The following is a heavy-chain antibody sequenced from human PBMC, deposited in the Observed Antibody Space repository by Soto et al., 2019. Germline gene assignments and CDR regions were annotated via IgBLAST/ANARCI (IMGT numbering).Heavy chain of an antibody. D-gene: IGHD5-12*01. V-gene: IGHV3-48*04. CDR1: GFTFSSYS. CDR2: ISSSSTI. J-gene: IGHJ3*02. CDR3: ARDLQYSGYDDAFDI. Sequence: GGSLRLSCAASGFTFSSYSMNWVRQAPGKGLEWVSYISSSSTIYYADSVKGRFTISRDNAKNSLYPQMNSLRAEDTAVYYCARDLQYSGYDDAFDIWGQGTMVTVSS.